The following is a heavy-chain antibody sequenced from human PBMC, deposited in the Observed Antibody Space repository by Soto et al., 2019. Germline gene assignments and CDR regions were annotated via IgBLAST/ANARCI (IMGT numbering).Heavy chain of an antibody. CDR1: GLTLSRFA. J-gene: IGHJ6*02. V-gene: IGHV3-30-3*01. CDR3: ARDPVNYFGSWTYGMDV. Sequence: QVQLVESGGGVVQPGRSLRLSCAASGLTLSRFAMHWVRQAPGKGLEWVAVIGYDGSNKDYADSVKGRFTISRDNSKNRLYLQMTSLRPEDTAGYYCARDPVNYFGSWTYGMDVWGQGPTTTASS. D-gene: IGHD3-10*01. CDR2: IGYDGSNK.